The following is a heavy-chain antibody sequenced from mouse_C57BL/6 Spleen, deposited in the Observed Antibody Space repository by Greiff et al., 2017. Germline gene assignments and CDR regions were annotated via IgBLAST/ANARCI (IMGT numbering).Heavy chain of an antibody. J-gene: IGHJ2*01. D-gene: IGHD1-1*01. Sequence: VQLQQPGAELVKPGASVKLSCKASGYTFTSYWMHWVKQRPGQGLEWIGMIHPNSGSTNYNEKFKSKATLTVDKSSSTAYMQLCSLTSEDSAVYYCARAGAYYGSSLFDYWGQGTTLTVSS. CDR2: IHPNSGST. V-gene: IGHV1-64*01. CDR1: GYTFTSYW. CDR3: ARAGAYYGSSLFDY.